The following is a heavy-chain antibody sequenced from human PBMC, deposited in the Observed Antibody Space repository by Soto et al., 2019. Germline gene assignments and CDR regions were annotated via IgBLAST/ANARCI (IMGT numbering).Heavy chain of an antibody. D-gene: IGHD5-12*01. CDR1: GYTFTSYY. CDR3: ARDLVATQRDYYYGMDV. J-gene: IGHJ6*02. CDR2: INPSGGST. Sequence: GASVKVSCKASGYTFTSYYMHWVRQAPGQGLEWMGIINPSGGSTSYAQKFQGRVTMTRDTSTSTVYMELSSLRSEDTAVYYCARDLVATQRDYYYGMDVWGQGTTVTVSS. V-gene: IGHV1-46*01.